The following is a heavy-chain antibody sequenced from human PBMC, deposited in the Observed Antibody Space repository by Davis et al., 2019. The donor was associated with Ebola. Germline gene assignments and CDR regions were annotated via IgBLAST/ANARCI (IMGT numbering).Heavy chain of an antibody. CDR3: ARDRPATYSSLYRSRPGGYGMDA. Sequence: PGGSLRLSCAASGFTFSNYDMHWVRQGPGKGLEWVSAIGTAGDTYYAGSVKGRFTISREAAKNSLYLQMNSLRAGDTAVYYCARDRPATYSSLYRSRPGGYGMDAWGKGTTVTVSS. CDR1: GFTFSNYD. D-gene: IGHD6-6*01. CDR2: IGTAGDT. V-gene: IGHV3-13*01. J-gene: IGHJ6*04.